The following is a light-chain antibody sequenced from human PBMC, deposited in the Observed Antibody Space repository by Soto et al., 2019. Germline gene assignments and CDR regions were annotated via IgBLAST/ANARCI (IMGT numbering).Light chain of an antibody. CDR3: QAYDYSLTASV. V-gene: IGLV2-11*01. CDR1: SSDIGAYNY. CDR2: DVF. Sequence: QSALTQPRSVSGSPGQAVTISCTGTSSDIGAYNYVFWYQQYPGKSPKLIIYDVFKRPSGVPARFSASKSGNTASLTITGLQTEDEADYYCQAYDYSLTASVFGGGTKLTVL. J-gene: IGLJ3*02.